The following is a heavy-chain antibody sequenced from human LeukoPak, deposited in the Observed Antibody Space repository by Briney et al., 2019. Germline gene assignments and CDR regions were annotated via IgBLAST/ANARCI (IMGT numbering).Heavy chain of an antibody. CDR1: GGSISSYY. D-gene: IGHD3-22*01. CDR3: ARHTPTLPTYYYDSSGYYYPFDY. J-gene: IGHJ4*02. V-gene: IGHV4-59*08. CDR2: IYYSGST. Sequence: PSETLSLTCTVSGGSISSYYWSWIRQPPGKGLEWIGYIYYSGSTNYNPSLKSRVTISVDTSKNQFSLKMSSVTAADTAVYYCARHTPTLPTYYYDSSGYYYPFDYWGQGTLVTVSS.